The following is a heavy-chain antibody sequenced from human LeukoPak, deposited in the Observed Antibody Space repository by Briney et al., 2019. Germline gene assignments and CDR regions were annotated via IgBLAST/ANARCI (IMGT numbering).Heavy chain of an antibody. J-gene: IGHJ6*03. V-gene: IGHV4-59*01. CDR2: INYSRST. D-gene: IGHD1-26*01. CDR1: GATISHYY. CDR3: ARMIGWGARRYYYHYMAV. Sequence: SETLSLTCTVSGATISHYYWSCIRQPPGEGLEGLAYINYSRSTRYNSSLQSRVTISVDTYKNQFSLRLNSVTAADTAVYYCARMIGWGARRYYYHYMAVWGKRPTVTISS.